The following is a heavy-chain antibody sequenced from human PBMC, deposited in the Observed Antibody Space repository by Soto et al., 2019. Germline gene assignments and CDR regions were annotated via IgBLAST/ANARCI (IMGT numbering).Heavy chain of an antibody. CDR3: AGDVGD. Sequence: QVQLVESGGGVVQPGRSLRLSCAASGFNVSSYGMHWVRQAPGKGLEWVAVIWYDGSKKDYADSVKGRFTISRDNSKSTVYLQMNSLRAEDTAVYYCAGDVGDWGQGTLVTVSS. D-gene: IGHD3-16*01. CDR2: IWYDGSKK. J-gene: IGHJ4*02. V-gene: IGHV3-33*01. CDR1: GFNVSSYG.